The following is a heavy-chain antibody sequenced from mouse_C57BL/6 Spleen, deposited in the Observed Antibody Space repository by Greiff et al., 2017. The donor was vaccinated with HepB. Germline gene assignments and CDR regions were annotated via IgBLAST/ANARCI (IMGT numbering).Heavy chain of an antibody. V-gene: IGHV1-39*01. CDR3: ARGEGFIPTVVAPFDY. Sequence: EVKLMESGPELVKPGASVKISCKASGYSFTDYNMNWVKQSNGKSLEWIGVINPNYGTTSYNQKFKGKATLTVDQSSSTADMQLNSLTSEDSAVYYCARGEGFIPTVVAPFDYWGQGTTLTVSS. J-gene: IGHJ2*01. D-gene: IGHD1-1*01. CDR2: INPNYGTT. CDR1: GYSFTDYN.